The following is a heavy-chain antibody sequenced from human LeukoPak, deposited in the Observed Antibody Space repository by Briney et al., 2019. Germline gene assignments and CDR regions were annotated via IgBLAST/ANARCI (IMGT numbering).Heavy chain of an antibody. Sequence: PGGSLRLSCAASGFTFSSYGMHWVRQAPGKGLEWVAVISYDGSNKYYADSVKGRFTISRDNSKNTLYLQMNSLRAEDTAVYYCASLPPPYSSSWYDDYWGQGTLVTVSS. CDR1: GFTFSSYG. CDR3: ASLPPPYSSSWYDDY. CDR2: ISYDGSNK. J-gene: IGHJ4*02. V-gene: IGHV3-30*03. D-gene: IGHD6-13*01.